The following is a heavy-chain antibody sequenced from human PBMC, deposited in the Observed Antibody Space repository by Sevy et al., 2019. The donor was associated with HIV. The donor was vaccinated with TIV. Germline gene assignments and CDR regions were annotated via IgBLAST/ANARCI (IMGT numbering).Heavy chain of an antibody. CDR3: ARGEVNYDSLIPIRTEGGYYYGMDV. J-gene: IGHJ6*02. CDR2: ISSSSNYI. CDR1: GFTFSSYS. D-gene: IGHD3-3*01. Sequence: GGSLRLSCAASGFTFSSYSMNWDRQAPGKGLEWVSSISSSSNYIYYAASVKGRFTISRDNAKNSLYLQMNSLRAEDTAVYYCARGEVNYDSLIPIRTEGGYYYGMDVWGQGTTVTVSS. V-gene: IGHV3-21*01.